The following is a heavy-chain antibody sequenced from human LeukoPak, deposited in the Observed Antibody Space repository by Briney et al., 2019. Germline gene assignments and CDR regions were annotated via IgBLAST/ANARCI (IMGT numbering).Heavy chain of an antibody. J-gene: IGHJ4*02. CDR1: GGSIRSSSHY. CDR3: ARAVGYYFDNSGPSKTFDY. CDR2: IYHSGTT. Sequence: SETLSLTCTVSGGSIRSSSHYWGWFRQPPGGGLEWIGIIYHSGTTYYNASLKSRVTISVDTSKNQFSLKMSSVTAADTAVYYCARAVGYYFDNSGPSKTFDYWGQGTLVTVSS. V-gene: IGHV4-39*07. D-gene: IGHD3-22*01.